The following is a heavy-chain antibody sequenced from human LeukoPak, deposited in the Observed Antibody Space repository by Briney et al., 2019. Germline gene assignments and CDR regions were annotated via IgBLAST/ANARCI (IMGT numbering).Heavy chain of an antibody. V-gene: IGHV1-2*02. CDR3: ARVMTTVTRGYSYGYGY. CDR2: INPNSGGT. Sequence: GASVKVSCKASGYTFTGYYMHWVRQAPGQGLEWMGWINPNSGGTNYAQKFQGRVTMTRDTSISPAYMELSRLRSDEAGVYYCARVMTTVTRGYSYGYGYWGQGTLVTVSS. CDR1: GYTFTGYY. J-gene: IGHJ4*02. D-gene: IGHD5-18*01.